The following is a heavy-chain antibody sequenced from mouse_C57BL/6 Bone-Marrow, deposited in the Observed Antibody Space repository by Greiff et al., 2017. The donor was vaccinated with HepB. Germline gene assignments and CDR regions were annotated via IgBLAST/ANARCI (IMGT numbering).Heavy chain of an antibody. CDR2: INPSTGGT. Sequence: VQLKESGPELVKPGASVKISCKASGYSFTGYYMNWVKQSPEKSLEWIGEINPSTGGTTYNQKFKAKATLTVDKSSSTAYMQLKSLTSEDSAVYYCASTYYYENYFDYWGQGTTLTVSS. J-gene: IGHJ2*01. CDR3: ASTYYYENYFDY. D-gene: IGHD1-1*01. CDR1: GYSFTGYY. V-gene: IGHV1-42*01.